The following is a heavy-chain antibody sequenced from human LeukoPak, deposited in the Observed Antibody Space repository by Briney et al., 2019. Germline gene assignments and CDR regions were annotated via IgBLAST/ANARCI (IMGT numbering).Heavy chain of an antibody. Sequence: PGRSLRLSCAASGFTFSTYGMHWVRQAPGKGLEWVAVIWYDGSEKYYADSVKGRFTISRDNSKNTLYLQMNSLRAEDTAVYYCARASGPVYCSSTSCYGLVGGWFDPWGQGTLVTVSS. D-gene: IGHD2-2*01. CDR1: GFTFSTYG. CDR3: ARASGPVYCSSTSCYGLVGGWFDP. V-gene: IGHV3-33*01. J-gene: IGHJ5*02. CDR2: IWYDGSEK.